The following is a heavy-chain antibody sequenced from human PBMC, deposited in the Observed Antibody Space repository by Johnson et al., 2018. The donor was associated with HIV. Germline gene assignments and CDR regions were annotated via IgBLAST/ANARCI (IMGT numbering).Heavy chain of an antibody. D-gene: IGHD2-21*01. J-gene: IGHJ3*02. CDR1: GFTFDDYG. V-gene: IGHV3-23*03. Sequence: EVQLVESGGGVVRPGGSLRLSCAASGFTFDDYGMSWVRQAPGKGLEWVSVIYSGGSTYYADSVKGRFTISRDNSKNTLYLQMNSLRAEDTAVYYCAKDFVTHGSFDIWGQGTMVTVSS. CDR2: IYSGGST. CDR3: AKDFVTHGSFDI.